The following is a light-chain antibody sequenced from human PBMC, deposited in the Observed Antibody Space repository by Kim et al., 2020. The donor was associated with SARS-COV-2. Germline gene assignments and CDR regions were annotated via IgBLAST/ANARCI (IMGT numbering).Light chain of an antibody. V-gene: IGKV1-16*01. CDR3: QQYNTFPLT. J-gene: IGKJ4*01. Sequence: DVRLTQSPSSLSASVGDRVIITCRASQGVSCYLAWFQQRAGKAPKSLIYDASTLHSGVPSRFSGSGSVTEFTLTITNLQPEDFATYYCQQYNTFPLTFGGGTKLEI. CDR2: DAS. CDR1: QGVSCY.